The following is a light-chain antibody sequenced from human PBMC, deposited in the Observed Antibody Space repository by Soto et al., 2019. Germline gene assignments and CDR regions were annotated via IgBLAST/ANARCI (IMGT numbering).Light chain of an antibody. CDR1: QSIRTS. J-gene: IGKJ2*01. V-gene: IGKV1-39*01. CDR2: VGF. CDR3: QKSYSTPPT. Sequence: DIQMTQSPSSLSASVGDRVTITCRASQSIRTSLNWYQQKPGKAPKLLIYVGFSLQSAAPSRIRSRGSGTDFTLPISSLQPEDYAVYYCQKSYSTPPTFGQGDQVEIK.